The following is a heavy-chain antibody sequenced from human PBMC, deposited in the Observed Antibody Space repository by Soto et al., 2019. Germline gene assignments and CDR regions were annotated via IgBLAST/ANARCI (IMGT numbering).Heavy chain of an antibody. CDR3: AHRPGYGSGSHFNPYGMDV. D-gene: IGHD3-10*01. J-gene: IGHJ6*02. V-gene: IGHV2-5*02. CDR1: GFSLTTGGLG. CDR2: LYWDDDK. Sequence: QITLKESGPTLVKPTQTLTLTCTFSGFSLTTGGLGVGWIRQPPGKALEWLAILYWDDDKRYSPSLQSRLTITQDTSKNQVGRTMTNMDPVDTGTYYCAHRPGYGSGSHFNPYGMDVWGQGTTVTVSS.